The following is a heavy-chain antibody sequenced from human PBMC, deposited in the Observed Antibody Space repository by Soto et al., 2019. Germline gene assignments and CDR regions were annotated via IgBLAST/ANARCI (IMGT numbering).Heavy chain of an antibody. CDR3: AKDQMLDY. CDR2: ISYDGSNK. Sequence: QVQLVESGGGVVQPGRSLRLSCAASGFTFSSYGMHWVRQAPGKGLEWVAVISYDGSNKYYADSVKGGFTISRDNSKNTLYLQMNSLRAEDTAVYYCAKDQMLDYWGQGTLVTVSS. CDR1: GFTFSSYG. V-gene: IGHV3-30*18. J-gene: IGHJ4*02.